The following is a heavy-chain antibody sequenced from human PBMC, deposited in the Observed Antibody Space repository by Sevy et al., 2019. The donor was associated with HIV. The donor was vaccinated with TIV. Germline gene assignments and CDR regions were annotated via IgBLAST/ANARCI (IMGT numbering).Heavy chain of an antibody. CDR2: ISYDGSNK. V-gene: IGHV3-30*04. CDR1: GFTFSSYA. Sequence: GESLKISCAASGFTFSSYAMHWVRQAPGKGLEWVAVISYDGSNKYYAVSVKGRFTISRDNSKNTLYLQMNSLRAEDTAVYYCARDQGGIAAAGTWGQGTLVTVSS. CDR3: ARDQGGIAAAGT. D-gene: IGHD6-13*01. J-gene: IGHJ4*02.